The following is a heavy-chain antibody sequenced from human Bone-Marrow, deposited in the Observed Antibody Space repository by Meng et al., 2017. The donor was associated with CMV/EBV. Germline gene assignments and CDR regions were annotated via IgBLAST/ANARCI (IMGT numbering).Heavy chain of an antibody. CDR1: GFTFSSYW. J-gene: IGHJ6*02. CDR3: ARVMTTVTPLHYGMDV. CDR2: ISYDGSNK. Sequence: GESLKISCAASGFTFSSYWMHWVRQAPGKGLEWVAVISYDGSNKYYADSVKGRFTISRDNSKNTLYLQMNSLRAEDTAVYYCARVMTTVTPLHYGMDVWGQGTTVTVSS. D-gene: IGHD4-11*01. V-gene: IGHV3-30-3*01.